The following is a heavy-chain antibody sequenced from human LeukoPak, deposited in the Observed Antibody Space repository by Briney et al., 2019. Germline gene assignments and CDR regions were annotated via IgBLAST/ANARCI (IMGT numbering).Heavy chain of an antibody. D-gene: IGHD6-6*01. CDR2: ISAYNGNT. CDR3: ARVIIAARRAGEWFDP. Sequence: ASVKVSCKASGYTFTSYGISWVRQAPGQGLEWMGWISAYNGNTNYAQKLQGRVTMTTDTSTSTAYMELRSLRSDDTAVYYCARVIIAARRAGEWFDPWGQGTLVTVSS. CDR1: GYTFTSYG. V-gene: IGHV1-18*01. J-gene: IGHJ5*02.